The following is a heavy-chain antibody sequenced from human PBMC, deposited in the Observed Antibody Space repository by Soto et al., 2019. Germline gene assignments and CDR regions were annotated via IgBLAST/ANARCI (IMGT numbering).Heavy chain of an antibody. CDR1: GYTFTSYY. CDR2: INPSGGST. V-gene: IGHV1-46*01. J-gene: IGHJ6*02. D-gene: IGHD2-15*01. Sequence: ASVKVSCKASGYTFTSYYMHWVRQAPGQGLEWMGIINPSGGSTSYAQKFQGRVTMTRDTSTSTVYMELSSLRSVDTATYYCARTLVVVAATPGALDYYYGMDVWGQGTTVTVSS. CDR3: ARTLVVVAATPGALDYYYGMDV.